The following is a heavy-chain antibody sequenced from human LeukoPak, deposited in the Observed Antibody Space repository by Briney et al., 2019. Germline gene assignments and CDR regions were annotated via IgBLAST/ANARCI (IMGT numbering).Heavy chain of an antibody. J-gene: IGHJ4*02. CDR2: ISGSGGST. CDR1: GFTFSSYG. V-gene: IGHV3-23*01. CDR3: ATDLLDY. Sequence: GRSLRLSCAASGFTFSSYGMHWVRQAPGKGLEWVSAISGSGGSTYYADSVKGRFTISRDNSKNTLYLQMNSLKTDDTAVYYCATDLLDYWGQGTLVTVSS.